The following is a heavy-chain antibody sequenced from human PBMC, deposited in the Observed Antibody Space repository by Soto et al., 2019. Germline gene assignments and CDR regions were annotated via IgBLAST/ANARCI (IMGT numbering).Heavy chain of an antibody. CDR2: IYWDDDK. CDR3: AHRFDWYYFNY. V-gene: IGHV2-5*02. D-gene: IGHD3-9*01. Sequence: QITLKESGPPLVKPTQTLTLTCTFSGFSLSTDGVGVGWIRQPPGKALQWLALIYWDDDKRYSPSLKSRITITKDTSKNQVVLTMTNMDPVDTATYYCAHRFDWYYFNYWGQGTLVTVSS. J-gene: IGHJ4*02. CDR1: GFSLSTDGVG.